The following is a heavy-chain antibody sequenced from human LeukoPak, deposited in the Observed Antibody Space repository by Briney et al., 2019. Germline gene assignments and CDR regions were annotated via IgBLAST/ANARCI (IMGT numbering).Heavy chain of an antibody. CDR1: GGSFSGYY. CDR3: ARGRTTGLDY. J-gene: IGHJ4*02. D-gene: IGHD4-17*01. Sequence: SETLSLTCAVYGGSFSGYYWSWIRQPPGKGLEWIGEINHSGSTNYNPSLKSRVTISVDTSKNQFSLRLSSVTAADTAVYYCARGRTTGLDYWGQGTLVTVSS. CDR2: INHSGST. V-gene: IGHV4-34*01.